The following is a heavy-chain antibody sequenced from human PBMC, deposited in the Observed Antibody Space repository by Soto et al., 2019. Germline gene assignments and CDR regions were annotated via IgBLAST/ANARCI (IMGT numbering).Heavy chain of an antibody. J-gene: IGHJ4*02. Sequence: PSETLSLTCTVSGGPINNNNYSWSWIRQPPGKGLEWIGYIYHSGSTYYNPSLKSRVTISVDRSKNQFSLKLSSVTAADTAVYYCARGTPFGRWGQGTLVTVSS. CDR3: ARGTPFGR. CDR1: GGPINNNNYS. V-gene: IGHV4-30-2*01. CDR2: IYHSGST. D-gene: IGHD3-3*01.